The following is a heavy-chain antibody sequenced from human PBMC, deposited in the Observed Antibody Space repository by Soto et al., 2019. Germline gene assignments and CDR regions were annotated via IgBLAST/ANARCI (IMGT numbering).Heavy chain of an antibody. CDR3: ARAPPGDTAMVYDH. Sequence: PSETLSLTCTVSGGSISSGNYYWTWICQHPGKGLEWLGYIFYSGSTHYNPSLKSRGFISLDTSKNQFSLNLTSVTAADTAVYYCARAPPGDTAMVYDHWGQGTLVTVSS. D-gene: IGHD5-18*01. J-gene: IGHJ4*02. CDR1: GGSISSGNYY. CDR2: IFYSGST. V-gene: IGHV4-31*03.